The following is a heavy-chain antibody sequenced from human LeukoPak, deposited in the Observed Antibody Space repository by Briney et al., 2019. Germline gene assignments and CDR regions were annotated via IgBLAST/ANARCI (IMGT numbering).Heavy chain of an antibody. CDR3: ARKGLGGELGGFDS. CDR1: GYTFGNYG. Sequence: PAESLTLSCAVSGYTFGNYGMSWVRHLQGQGMEWVSGTNRRGDITGNAAFVKGRFTISRDNAKNSLYLQMNSLRVEDTALYHCARKGLGGELGGFDSWGQGTLVTVSS. CDR2: TNRRGDIT. V-gene: IGHV3-20*01. D-gene: IGHD1-7*01. J-gene: IGHJ4*02.